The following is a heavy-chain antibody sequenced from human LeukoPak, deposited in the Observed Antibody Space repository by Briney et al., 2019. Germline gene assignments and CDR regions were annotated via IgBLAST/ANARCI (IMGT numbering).Heavy chain of an antibody. CDR2: IKQDGSEK. V-gene: IGHV3-7*01. D-gene: IGHD3-22*01. Sequence: PGGSLRLSCAASGFTFSSYWMSWVRQAPGKGLEWVANIKQDGSEKYYVDSVKGRFTISRDNAKNSLYLQMNSLRAEDTAVYYCAREKYYYDSSGLIGNWGQGTLVTVSS. CDR3: AREKYYYDSSGLIGN. J-gene: IGHJ4*02. CDR1: GFTFSSYW.